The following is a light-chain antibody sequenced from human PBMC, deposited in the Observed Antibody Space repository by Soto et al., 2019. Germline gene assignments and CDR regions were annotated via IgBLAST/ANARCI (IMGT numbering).Light chain of an antibody. CDR1: SSDIGSYDF. Sequence: QSALTQPPSASGSPGQSVTISCTVTSSDIGSYDFVSWYQQHPGKAPKLIIYEVTKRPSGVPDRFSGSKSGSTASLTVSGLQADDEADYYCSSYAGSSWVFGAGTKLTVL. V-gene: IGLV2-8*01. CDR3: SSYAGSSWV. CDR2: EVT. J-gene: IGLJ3*02.